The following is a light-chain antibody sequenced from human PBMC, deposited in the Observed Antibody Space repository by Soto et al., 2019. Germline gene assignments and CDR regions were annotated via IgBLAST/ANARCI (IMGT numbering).Light chain of an antibody. Sequence: EIVLTQSPGTLSLYTGERATLYCRASQSVSSSYLAWYQQKPGQAPRLLIYGASSRATGIPDRFSGSGSGTDFTLTISRLEPEDFAVYYCQQYGSSPPTFVQGTKVETK. CDR2: GAS. J-gene: IGKJ1*01. CDR1: QSVSSSY. V-gene: IGKV3-20*01. CDR3: QQYGSSPPT.